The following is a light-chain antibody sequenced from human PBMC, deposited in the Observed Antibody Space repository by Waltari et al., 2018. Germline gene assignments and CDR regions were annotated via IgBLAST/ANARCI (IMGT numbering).Light chain of an antibody. CDR1: NSNIGSNS. Sequence: QSVLTQSPSASGTPGQRVTISCSGSNSNIGSNSVFWYQQLPGTAPKLLIYRNSQRPSGVPDRLSGSTSGTSASLAISGLRSEDEADYDCAAWDDSLSGLVFGGGTKLTVL. CDR2: RNS. CDR3: AAWDDSLSGLV. J-gene: IGLJ3*02. V-gene: IGLV1-47*01.